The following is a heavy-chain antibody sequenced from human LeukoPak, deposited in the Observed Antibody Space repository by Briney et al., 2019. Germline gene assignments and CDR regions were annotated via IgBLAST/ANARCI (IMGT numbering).Heavy chain of an antibody. V-gene: IGHV3-21*01. J-gene: IGHJ4*02. CDR3: ARGGAYSPWTPSY. D-gene: IGHD2-21*01. CDR1: GFTFSSYS. CDR2: ISSSSSYI. Sequence: PGGSLRLSCAASGFTFSSYSMNWVRQAPGKGLEWVSSISSSSSYIYYADSVKGRFTISRVNAKNSLYLQMNSLRAEDTAVYYCARGGAYSPWTPSYWGQGTLVTVSS.